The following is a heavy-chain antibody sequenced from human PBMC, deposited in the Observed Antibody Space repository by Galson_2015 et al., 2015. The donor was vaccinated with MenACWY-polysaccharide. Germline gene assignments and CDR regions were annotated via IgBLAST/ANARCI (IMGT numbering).Heavy chain of an antibody. J-gene: IGHJ6*02. V-gene: IGHV3-7*01. CDR3: ARGHDGMDV. Sequence: SLRLSCAVSGFTFKNYWMSWVRQAPGKGLEWVANIKKDGSEKYCVDSVKGRFTISRDNGRSSLYLQMNGLRAEDTAVYYCARGHDGMDVWGQGTTVTVS. CDR1: GFTFKNYW. CDR2: IKKDGSEK.